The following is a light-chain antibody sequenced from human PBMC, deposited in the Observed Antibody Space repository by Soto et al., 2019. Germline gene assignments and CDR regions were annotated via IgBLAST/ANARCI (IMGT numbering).Light chain of an antibody. CDR1: SSNIGSNS. V-gene: IGLV1-44*01. Sequence: QSVLTQPPSASGTPGQRVTISCSGSSSNIGSNSVNWYQQVPGTAPKILIYSNSQRPSGVPDRFSGSKSGTSASLAISGLQSEDEADYYCGIWDDCVNVRYLFGTGTKVTVL. CDR3: GIWDDCVNVRYL. J-gene: IGLJ1*01. CDR2: SNS.